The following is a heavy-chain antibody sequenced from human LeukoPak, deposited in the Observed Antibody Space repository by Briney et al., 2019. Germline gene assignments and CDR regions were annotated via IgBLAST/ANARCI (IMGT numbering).Heavy chain of an antibody. CDR2: INAGIGNT. Sequence: ASVKVSCKASAYTFTSYAMHWVRQAPGQRLEWMGWINAGIGNTKYSQKFQGRVTITRDTSASTAYMELSSLRSEDTAVYYCASFQKQVWGQGTLVTVSS. V-gene: IGHV1-3*01. J-gene: IGHJ4*02. CDR1: AYTFTSYA. CDR3: ASFQKQV.